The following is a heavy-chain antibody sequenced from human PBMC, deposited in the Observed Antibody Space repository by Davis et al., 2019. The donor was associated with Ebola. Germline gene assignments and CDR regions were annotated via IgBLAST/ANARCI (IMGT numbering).Heavy chain of an antibody. Sequence: SVTVSCLASVYTFTSYGISWVRPAPGQGLEWMGWISAYKCNTNYAQKLQGRVTMTTDTSTSTAYMELRSLRSDDTAVYYCARDSTTVTTVYYYGMDVWGQGTTVTVSS. CDR1: VYTFTSYG. D-gene: IGHD4-17*01. CDR3: ARDSTTVTTVYYYGMDV. CDR2: ISAYKCNT. V-gene: IGHV1-18*01. J-gene: IGHJ6*02.